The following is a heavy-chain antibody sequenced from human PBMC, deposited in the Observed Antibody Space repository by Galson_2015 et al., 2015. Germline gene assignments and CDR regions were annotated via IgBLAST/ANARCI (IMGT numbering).Heavy chain of an antibody. CDR1: GFTFSNYW. J-gene: IGHJ6*03. CDR2: IKGDGSSI. Sequence: SLRLSCAASGFTFSNYWMHWVRQAPGKGLVWVSRIKGDGSSIRYADSVKGRFTISRDNAKNTLYLQMNSLRAEDTAVYFCARDEDHRGYSYTDVWGKGTTVTVSS. D-gene: IGHD3-10*01. V-gene: IGHV3-74*01. CDR3: ARDEDHRGYSYTDV.